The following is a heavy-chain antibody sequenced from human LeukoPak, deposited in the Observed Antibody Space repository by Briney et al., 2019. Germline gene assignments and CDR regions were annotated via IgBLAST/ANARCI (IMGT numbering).Heavy chain of an antibody. J-gene: IGHJ4*02. Sequence: PSETLSLTCTVSGGSISSSSYYWGWIRQPPGKGLGWIGTIYYSGSTYYKPSLKSRVTISVDTSKNQFSLKLSSVTAADTAVYYCAREGDPGIAAAGYDYWGQGTLVTVSS. D-gene: IGHD6-13*01. CDR3: AREGDPGIAAAGYDY. CDR1: GGSISSSSYY. CDR2: IYYSGST. V-gene: IGHV4-39*02.